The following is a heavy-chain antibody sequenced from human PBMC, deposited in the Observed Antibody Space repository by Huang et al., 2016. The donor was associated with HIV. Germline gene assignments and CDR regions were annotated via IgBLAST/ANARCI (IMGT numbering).Heavy chain of an antibody. J-gene: IGHJ4*02. CDR3: ATVDYYDTSGPQRGYFDN. CDR2: TIPTLRTA. CDR1: GGSFRNFA. D-gene: IGHD3-22*01. Sequence: QVQLVQSGAEVKKPGSSVKVSCKASGGSFRNFAIGWVRQAPGQGLEWVGGTIPTLRTANYAQKFQGRVKIIADESTSTAYMELSSLRSEDTAVYYCATVDYYDTSGPQRGYFDNWGQGTLVTVSS. V-gene: IGHV1-69*01.